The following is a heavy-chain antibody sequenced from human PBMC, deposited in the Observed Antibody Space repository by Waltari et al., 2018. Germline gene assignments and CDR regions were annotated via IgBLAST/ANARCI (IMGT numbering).Heavy chain of an antibody. CDR1: GFSFSTYA. D-gene: IGHD3-10*01. J-gene: IGHJ4*02. V-gene: IGHV3-23*04. Sequence: DVQLVESGGRLVQPGGSLRLSCAASGFSFSTYAMSWVRQAPGKGLEGVSDNSASGTSYADSVKGRFTISRDNSKNTLYLQMNSLRADDTAVYYCAAGYYYGSGRYYPLDYWGQGTLVTVSS. CDR2: NSASGT. CDR3: AAGYYYGSGRYYPLDY.